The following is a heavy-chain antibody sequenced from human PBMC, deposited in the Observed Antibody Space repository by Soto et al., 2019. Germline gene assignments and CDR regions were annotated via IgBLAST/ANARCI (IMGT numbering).Heavy chain of an antibody. CDR3: ARVYGDYVRGDAFDI. J-gene: IGHJ3*02. Sequence: QVQLVQSGAEVKKPGASVKVSCKASGYTFTSYGISWVRQAPGQGLEWMGWISAYNGNTNYAQKLQGRVTMTTDTSTSTAYRELRSLRSDDTAVYYCARVYGDYVRGDAFDIWGQGTMVTVSS. CDR2: ISAYNGNT. D-gene: IGHD4-17*01. V-gene: IGHV1-18*01. CDR1: GYTFTSYG.